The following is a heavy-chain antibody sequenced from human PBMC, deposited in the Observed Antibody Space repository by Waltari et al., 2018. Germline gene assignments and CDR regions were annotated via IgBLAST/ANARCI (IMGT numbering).Heavy chain of an antibody. J-gene: IGHJ3*02. CDR3: AKESRTMDGGAFDI. V-gene: IGHV3-30*02. Sequence: QVQLVESGGGVVQPGGSLRLSCAASGFTFSSYGMHWVRQAPGKGLEWVAFIRYDGSNKYYADSVKGRFTISRDNSKNTLYLQMNSLRAEDTAVYYCAKESRTMDGGAFDIWGQGTMVTVSS. CDR1: GFTFSSYG. D-gene: IGHD3-10*02. CDR2: IRYDGSNK.